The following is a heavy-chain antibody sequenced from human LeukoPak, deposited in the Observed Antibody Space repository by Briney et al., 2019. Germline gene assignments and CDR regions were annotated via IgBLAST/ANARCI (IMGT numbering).Heavy chain of an antibody. CDR1: GFTFSSYA. Sequence: GGSLRLSCAASGFTFSSYAMHWVRQAPGKGLEWVAVISYDGSNKYYADSVKGRFTISRDNSKNTLYLQMNSPRAEDTAVYYCARDDCSSTSCYVLYNWGQGTLVTVSS. V-gene: IGHV3-30-3*01. CDR3: ARDDCSSTSCYVLYN. D-gene: IGHD2-2*01. CDR2: ISYDGSNK. J-gene: IGHJ4*02.